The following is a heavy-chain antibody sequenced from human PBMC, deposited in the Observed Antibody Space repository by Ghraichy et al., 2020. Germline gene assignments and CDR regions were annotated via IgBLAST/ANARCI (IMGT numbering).Heavy chain of an antibody. CDR2: ISVTGGST. CDR3: EKAYYMVRGLFVSFQN. J-gene: IGHJ4*02. V-gene: IGHV3-23*01. D-gene: IGHD3-10*01. Sequence: GGSLRLSCAASGFTFSTSAMGWVRQTPGKGLEWVSGISVTGGSTYYADSVKGRFTISRDNSKNTLYLQMNSLRADDTAVYYCEKAYYMVRGLFVSFQNWGQRTVFTVSS. CDR1: GFTFSTSA.